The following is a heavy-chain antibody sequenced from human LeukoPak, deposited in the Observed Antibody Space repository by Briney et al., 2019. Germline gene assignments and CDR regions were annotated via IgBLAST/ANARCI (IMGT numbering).Heavy chain of an antibody. V-gene: IGHV3-30*02. CDR3: ARAGGGSYFSYYMDV. CDR1: GFTFGGSG. Sequence: GGSLRLSCAASGFTFGGSGMHWVRQAPGKGLEWVAFIRYDGSDKHYADSVKGRFTISRDNAKNSLYLQMNSLRAEDTAVYYCARAGGGSYFSYYMDVWGKGTTVTVSS. D-gene: IGHD1-26*01. CDR2: IRYDGSDK. J-gene: IGHJ6*03.